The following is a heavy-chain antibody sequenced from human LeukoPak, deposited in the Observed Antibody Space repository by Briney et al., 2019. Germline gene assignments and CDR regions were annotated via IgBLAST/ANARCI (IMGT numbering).Heavy chain of an antibody. V-gene: IGHV3-66*01. CDR3: AREIRYGPGSYCYFDY. CDR1: GFTVSSNY. CDR2: IYSGGST. D-gene: IGHD3-10*01. J-gene: IGHJ4*02. Sequence: GGSLRLSCAASGFTVSSNYMSWVRQAPGKGLEWVSVIYSGGSTYYADSVKGRFTISRDNSKNTLYLQMNSLRAEDTAVYYCAREIRYGPGSYCYFDYWGQGTLVTVSS.